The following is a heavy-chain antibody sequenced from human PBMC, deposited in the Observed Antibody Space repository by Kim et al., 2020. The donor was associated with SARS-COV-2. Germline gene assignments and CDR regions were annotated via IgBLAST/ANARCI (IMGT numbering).Heavy chain of an antibody. CDR2: ISSSSSYI. D-gene: IGHD6-19*01. Sequence: GGSLRLSCAASGFTFSSYSMNWVRQAPGKGLEWVSSISSSSSYIYYADSVKGRFTISRDNAKNSLYLQMNSLRAEDTAVYYCARGYSSGWYCAGDCYYYGMDVWGQGTTVTVSS. J-gene: IGHJ6*02. CDR3: ARGYSSGWYCAGDCYYYGMDV. V-gene: IGHV3-21*01. CDR1: GFTFSSYS.